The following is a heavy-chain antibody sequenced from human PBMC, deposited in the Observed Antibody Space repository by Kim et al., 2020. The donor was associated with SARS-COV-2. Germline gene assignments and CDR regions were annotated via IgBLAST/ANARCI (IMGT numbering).Heavy chain of an antibody. CDR2: INHSGST. V-gene: IGHV4-34*01. D-gene: IGHD3-9*01. CDR3: ARSRADILTGYLYYNWFDP. J-gene: IGHJ5*02. Sequence: SETLSLTCAVYGGSFSGYYWSWIRQPPGKGLEWIGEINHSGSTNYNPSLKSRVTISVDTSKNQFSLKLSSVTAADTAVYYCARSRADILTGYLYYNWFDPWGQGTLVTVSS. CDR1: GGSFSGYY.